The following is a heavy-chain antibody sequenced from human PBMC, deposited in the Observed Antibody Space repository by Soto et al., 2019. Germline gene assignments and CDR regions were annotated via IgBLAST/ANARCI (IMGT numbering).Heavy chain of an antibody. Sequence: QVQLVESGGGVVQPGRSLRLSCAASGFTFSSYAMHWVRQAPGKGLEWVAVISYDGSNKYYADSVKGRFTISRDNSKNTLYLQMNSLRAEDTAVYYCARDSDYYGSGSLTDYWGQGTLVTVSS. CDR3: ARDSDYYGSGSLTDY. V-gene: IGHV3-30-3*01. D-gene: IGHD3-10*01. CDR1: GFTFSSYA. J-gene: IGHJ4*02. CDR2: ISYDGSNK.